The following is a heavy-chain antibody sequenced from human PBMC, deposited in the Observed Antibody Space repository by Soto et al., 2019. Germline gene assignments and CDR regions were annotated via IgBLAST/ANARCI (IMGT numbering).Heavy chain of an antibody. V-gene: IGHV4-30-4*01. CDR3: ARAGRRSGAYTPGWLDP. CDR1: SGSINSGDYY. Sequence: QVQLQESGPGLVKPSETLSLTCTVSSGSINSGDYYWSWIRQPPGKGLEWIGYIYYSGTTYYNPSLKSPVTISVDTAKNVFSLKLSSLTAADTAVYYCARAGRRSGAYTPGWLDPWGQGTLVTVSS. CDR2: IYYSGTT. J-gene: IGHJ5*02. D-gene: IGHD3-3*01.